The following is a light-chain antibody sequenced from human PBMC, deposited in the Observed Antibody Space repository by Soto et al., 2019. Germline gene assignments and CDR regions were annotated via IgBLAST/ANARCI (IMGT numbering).Light chain of an antibody. CDR2: AAS. V-gene: IGKV1-39*01. J-gene: IGKJ4*01. CDR3: QQSHSAPLT. Sequence: QMTQSPSSLFESVGDRVTITCRASQSISSHLNWYQQKVGQTPRLLIYAASTLQSEVPPRFSGSGSGTEFTLTISGLQREDFATYYCQQSHSAPLTFGGGTKIQI. CDR1: QSISSH.